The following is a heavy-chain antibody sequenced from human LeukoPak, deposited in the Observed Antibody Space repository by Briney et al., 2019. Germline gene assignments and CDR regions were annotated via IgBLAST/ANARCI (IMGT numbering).Heavy chain of an antibody. D-gene: IGHD4-17*01. CDR1: GGSISSGGYY. CDR3: ARDLSQDGDYVNAFDT. V-gene: IGHV4-31*03. J-gene: IGHJ3*02. CDR2: IYYSGST. Sequence: SETLSLTCTVSGGSISSGGYYWSWIRQHPGKGLEWIGYIYYSGSTYYNPSLKSRVTISVDTSKNQFSLKLSSVTAADTAVYYCARDLSQDGDYVNAFDTWGQGTMVTVSS.